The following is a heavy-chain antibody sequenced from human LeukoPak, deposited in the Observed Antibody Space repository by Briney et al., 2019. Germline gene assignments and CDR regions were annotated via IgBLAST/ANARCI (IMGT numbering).Heavy chain of an antibody. CDR1: GYTFSSYA. V-gene: IGHV1-69*13. J-gene: IGHJ3*02. CDR3: ARVSSLAFDAFDI. D-gene: IGHD6-13*01. CDR2: IIPIFGTA. Sequence: SVKVSCKASGYTFSSYAISWVRQAPGQGLEWMGGIIPIFGTANYAQKFQGRVTITADESTSTAYMELSSLRSEDTAVYYCARVSSLAFDAFDIWGQGTMVTVSS.